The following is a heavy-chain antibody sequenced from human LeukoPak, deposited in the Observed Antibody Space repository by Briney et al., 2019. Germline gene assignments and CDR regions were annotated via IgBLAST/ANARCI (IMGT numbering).Heavy chain of an antibody. J-gene: IGHJ5*02. V-gene: IGHV4-59*02. CDR2: IYYSGST. CDR1: GDSASSYY. D-gene: IGHD3-22*01. Sequence: SETLSLTCTVSGDSASSYYWSWIRQPPGKGLEWIGYIYYSGSTNYNPSLKSRVTISVDTSKNQFSLKLSSVAAADTAVYYCARDLLDYYDSSGPYSNWFDPWGQGTLVTVSS. CDR3: ARDLLDYYDSSGPYSNWFDP.